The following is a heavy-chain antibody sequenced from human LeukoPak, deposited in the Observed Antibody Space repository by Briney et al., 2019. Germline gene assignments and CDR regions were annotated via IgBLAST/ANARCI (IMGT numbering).Heavy chain of an antibody. CDR1: GFSFSTYS. Sequence: GGSLRLSCAASGFSFSTYSMSWVRQAPGKGLEWVSSISNSGSYIYYADSVKGRFTISRDSGKNSLYLQMNSLRAEDTAVYYCARGNDYSSSSDLEFWGQGTLVTVSS. CDR2: ISNSGSYI. V-gene: IGHV3-21*01. J-gene: IGHJ4*02. CDR3: ARGNDYSSSSDLEF. D-gene: IGHD6-6*01.